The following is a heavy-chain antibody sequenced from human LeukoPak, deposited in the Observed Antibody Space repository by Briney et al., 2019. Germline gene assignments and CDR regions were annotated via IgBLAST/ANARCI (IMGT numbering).Heavy chain of an antibody. Sequence: GGSLRLSCAASGFTFSSYAMHWVRQAPGKGLEWVAVISYDGSNKYYADSVKGRFTISRDNSKNTLYLQMNSLRAEDTAVYYCARGLITMIVVDWGLGTLVTVSS. V-gene: IGHV3-30-3*01. D-gene: IGHD3-22*01. J-gene: IGHJ4*02. CDR1: GFTFSSYA. CDR2: ISYDGSNK. CDR3: ARGLITMIVVD.